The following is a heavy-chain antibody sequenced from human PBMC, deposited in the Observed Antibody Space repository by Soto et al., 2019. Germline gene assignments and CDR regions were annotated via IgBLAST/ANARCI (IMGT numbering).Heavy chain of an antibody. CDR2: IYYSGST. D-gene: IGHD3-3*01. CDR3: ARDKRSIFGVAVANWFDP. Sequence: QVQLQESGPGLVKPSQTLSLTCTVSGGSISSGGYYWSWIRQHPGKGLEWIGYIYYSGSTYYNPSLKSRITISVDTSKNQFSLKLSSVTAADTAVYYCARDKRSIFGVAVANWFDPWGQGTLVTVSS. V-gene: IGHV4-31*03. CDR1: GGSISSGGYY. J-gene: IGHJ5*02.